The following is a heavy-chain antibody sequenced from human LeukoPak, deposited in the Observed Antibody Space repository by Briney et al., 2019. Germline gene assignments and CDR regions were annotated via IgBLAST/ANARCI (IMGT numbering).Heavy chain of an antibody. CDR2: IYWNDDK. D-gene: IGHD2-2*01. V-gene: IGHV2-5*01. CDR3: AHNGVYCSSTSCYDY. CDR1: GFSLSTSGVG. J-gene: IGHJ4*02. Sequence: ESGPTLVQPTQTLTLTCTFSGFSLSTSGVGVGWIRQPPVKALEWLPLIYWNDDKRYSPSLKSRLTITKDTSKNQVVLTMTNMDPVDTATYYCAHNGVYCSSTSCYDYWGQGTLVTVSS.